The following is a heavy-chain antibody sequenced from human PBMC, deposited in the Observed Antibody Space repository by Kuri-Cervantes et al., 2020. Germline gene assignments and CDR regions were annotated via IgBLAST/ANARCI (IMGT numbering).Heavy chain of an antibody. CDR3: VHSTTYYYDSSGYLLPSVGWFDP. J-gene: IGHJ5*02. CDR2: IYWDDDK. V-gene: IGHV2-5*05. CDR1: GFSLSTSGVG. D-gene: IGHD3-22*01. Sequence: SGPTLVKPTQTLTLTCTLSGFSLSTSGVGVGWIRQPPGKALVWLALIYWDDDKRYGPSLKSRLTITKDTSKNQVVLTMTNMDPVDTATYYCVHSTTYYYDSSGYLLPSVGWFDPWGQGTLVTVSS.